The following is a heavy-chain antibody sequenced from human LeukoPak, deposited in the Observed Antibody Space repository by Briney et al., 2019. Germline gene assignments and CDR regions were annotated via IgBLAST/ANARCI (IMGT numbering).Heavy chain of an antibody. Sequence: PSETLSLTCTVSGGSIGSSSYYWGWIRQPPGKGLEWIGSIYYSGSTYYNPSLKSRVTISVDTSKNQFSLKLSSVTAADTAVYYCATPTVTTDYYGMDVWGQGTTVTVSS. CDR1: GGSIGSSSYY. D-gene: IGHD4-17*01. CDR3: ATPTVTTDYYGMDV. CDR2: IYYSGST. V-gene: IGHV4-39*07. J-gene: IGHJ6*02.